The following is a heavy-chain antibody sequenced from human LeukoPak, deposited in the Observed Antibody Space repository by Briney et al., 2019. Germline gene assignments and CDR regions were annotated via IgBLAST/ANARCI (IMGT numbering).Heavy chain of an antibody. V-gene: IGHV4-34*01. D-gene: IGHD2-15*01. Sequence: PSETLSLTCAVYGGSFSGYYWSWIRQPPGKGLEWIGEINHSRSTNYNPSLKSRVTISVDTSKNQFSLKLSSVTAADTAVYYCARTTHCSGGSCYSRFDYWGQGTLVTVSS. CDR2: INHSRST. CDR3: ARTTHCSGGSCYSRFDY. CDR1: GGSFSGYY. J-gene: IGHJ4*02.